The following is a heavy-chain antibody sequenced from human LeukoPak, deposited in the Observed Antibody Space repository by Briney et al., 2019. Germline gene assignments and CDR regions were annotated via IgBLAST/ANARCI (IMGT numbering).Heavy chain of an antibody. J-gene: IGHJ4*02. CDR3: AKAGTGTNMIFDY. CDR2: ISYDGSNK. Sequence: GGSLRLSCAASGFTFSSYAVHWVRQAPGKGLEWVAVISYDGSNKYYADSVKGRFTISRDTSKNTLYLQMYSLRAEDTAVYYCAKAGTGTNMIFDYWGQGTLVTVSS. D-gene: IGHD1-1*01. V-gene: IGHV3-30-3*01. CDR1: GFTFSSYA.